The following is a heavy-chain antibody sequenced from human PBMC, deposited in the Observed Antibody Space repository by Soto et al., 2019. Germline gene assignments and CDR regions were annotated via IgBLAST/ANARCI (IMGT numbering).Heavy chain of an antibody. CDR3: ARGLVVVAAAYYYYGMDI. D-gene: IGHD2-15*01. Sequence: GGPVKGSRKGSGYTFTSYCSHWGGQGPRQRVEWMGGINAGNGNTKYSQKFQGRVTITRDTSASTAYMELSSLRSEDTAVYYCARGLVVVAAAYYYYGMDIWGQGTTVTVSS. CDR2: INAGNGNT. CDR1: GYTFTSYC. V-gene: IGHV1-3*01. J-gene: IGHJ6*02.